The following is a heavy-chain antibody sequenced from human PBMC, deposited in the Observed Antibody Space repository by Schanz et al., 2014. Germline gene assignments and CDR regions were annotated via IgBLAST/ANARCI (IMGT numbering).Heavy chain of an antibody. CDR3: AKSYDTSGYSGFDY. D-gene: IGHD3-22*01. Sequence: QVQLVESGGGVVQPGRSLRLSCAASGFTFSSYGMHWVRQAPGEGLEWVAVISYDGSHKDYADSVKGRFTISRDNSKNTLYLQMNSLRTEDTAVYFCAKSYDTSGYSGFDYWGQGTLVTVSS. V-gene: IGHV3-30*19. J-gene: IGHJ4*02. CDR2: ISYDGSHK. CDR1: GFTFSSYG.